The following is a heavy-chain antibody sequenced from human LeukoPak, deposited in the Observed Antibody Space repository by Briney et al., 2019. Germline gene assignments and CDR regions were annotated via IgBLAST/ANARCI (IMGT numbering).Heavy chain of an antibody. CDR2: IYKNGDT. J-gene: IGHJ3*01. CDR1: GGPITSSAYY. Sequence: TSETLSLTCTVSGGPITSSAYYWVWVRQSPGRGLEWLGSIYKNGDTYYNPSFESRVTIAIETSKNQFSLKMTSVTAADTAAYYCTSRGFRLPLDAFDVWGQGTRVAVSS. D-gene: IGHD5-24*01. V-gene: IGHV4-39*01. CDR3: TSRGFRLPLDAFDV.